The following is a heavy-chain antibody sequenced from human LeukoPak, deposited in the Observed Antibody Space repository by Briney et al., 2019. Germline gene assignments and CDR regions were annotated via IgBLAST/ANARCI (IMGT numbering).Heavy chain of an antibody. Sequence: ASVKVSCKVSGYTLTELSMHWERQAPGKGLEWMGGFDPEDGETIYAQKFQGRVTMTEDTSTDTAYMELSSLRSEDTAVYYCATDGYNLDGIDYWGQGTLVTVSS. D-gene: IGHD5-24*01. CDR1: GYTLTELS. CDR2: FDPEDGET. J-gene: IGHJ4*02. CDR3: ATDGYNLDGIDY. V-gene: IGHV1-24*01.